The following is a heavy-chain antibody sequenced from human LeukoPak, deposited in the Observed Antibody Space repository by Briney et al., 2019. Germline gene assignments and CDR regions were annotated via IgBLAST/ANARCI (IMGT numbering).Heavy chain of an antibody. CDR1: GYTFTSYD. Sequence: ASVKVSCKASGYTFTSYDINWVRQATGQGLEWMGWMNPNSGNTGYAQKFQGRVTITRNTSISTAYMELSSLRSEDTAVYYCATIYGSGSSFDYWGQGTLVTVSS. V-gene: IGHV1-8*03. D-gene: IGHD3-10*01. CDR3: ATIYGSGSSFDY. CDR2: MNPNSGNT. J-gene: IGHJ4*02.